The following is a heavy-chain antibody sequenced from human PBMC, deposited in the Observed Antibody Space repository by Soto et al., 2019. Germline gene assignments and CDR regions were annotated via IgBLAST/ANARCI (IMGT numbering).Heavy chain of an antibody. Sequence: PSQTLSLTCAISGDSVSSNSAAWNWIRQSPSRGLEWLGRTYYRSKWYNDYTVSVKSRITINPDTSKNQFSLQLNSVTPEDTAVYYCTRARSSSWDYFYGMDVWGQGTTVTVSS. CDR3: TRARSSSWDYFYGMDV. J-gene: IGHJ6*02. V-gene: IGHV6-1*01. CDR2: TYYRSKWYN. CDR1: GDSVSSNSAA. D-gene: IGHD6-13*01.